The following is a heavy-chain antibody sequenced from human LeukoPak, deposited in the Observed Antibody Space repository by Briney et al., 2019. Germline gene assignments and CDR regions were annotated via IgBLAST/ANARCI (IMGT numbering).Heavy chain of an antibody. V-gene: IGHV4-4*07. CDR1: VGSICGYY. D-gene: IGHD1-26*01. CDR2: VITDASS. CDR3: ARDRGLSLDY. J-gene: IGHJ4*02. Sequence: PSETLSLTCSVSVGSICGYYWSCIRHPAGKGLEWIGRVITDASSNYNPSLKSRVTMSIDTSNNQYSLKLSSVTAADTAVYYCARDRGLSLDYWGQGTLVTVSS.